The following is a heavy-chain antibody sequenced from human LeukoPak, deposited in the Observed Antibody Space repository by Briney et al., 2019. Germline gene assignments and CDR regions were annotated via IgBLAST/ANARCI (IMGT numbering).Heavy chain of an antibody. Sequence: ASVKVSCKVSGSTLTELSLHWVRQAPGKGLEWMGGFDPGDAETIYAQKFQGRVTLTEDTSTDTAYMELSSLRSEDTAVYYCAGGGYYDILRYWGQGTLVSVFS. J-gene: IGHJ4*02. CDR2: FDPGDAET. CDR3: AGGGYYDILRY. V-gene: IGHV1-24*01. D-gene: IGHD3-9*01. CDR1: GSTLTELS.